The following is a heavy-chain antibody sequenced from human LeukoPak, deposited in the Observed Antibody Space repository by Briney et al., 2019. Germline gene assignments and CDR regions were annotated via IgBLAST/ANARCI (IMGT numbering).Heavy chain of an antibody. Sequence: SVKVSCKASGRSFSSYAIIWVRQAPGQGIDWMGGIIPIFRTANYRQKFKGRVTITADESTSTAYMELSSLSSEDTAVYYCAMVGSYYDSSGYQPLSGFDYWDQGTLVTVSS. D-gene: IGHD3-22*01. J-gene: IGHJ4*02. CDR2: IIPIFRTA. CDR3: AMVGSYYDSSGYQPLSGFDY. V-gene: IGHV1-69*13. CDR1: GRSFSSYA.